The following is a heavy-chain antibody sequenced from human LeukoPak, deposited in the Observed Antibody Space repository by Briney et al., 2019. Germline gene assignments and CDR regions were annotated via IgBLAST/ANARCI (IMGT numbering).Heavy chain of an antibody. V-gene: IGHV4-59*08. Sequence: SDPLSLTCTVSAHSISCYYWLWLRQPTGKAVEWIGYIYYSGTTKYHPSLKGRVNITVDTSKNQFSLALSSVTAADNPVFYWGSGRPLGFDYWGEGTLVTVSS. J-gene: IGHJ4*02. CDR3: GSGRPLGFDY. CDR2: IYYSGTT. CDR1: AHSISCYY. D-gene: IGHD1-26*01.